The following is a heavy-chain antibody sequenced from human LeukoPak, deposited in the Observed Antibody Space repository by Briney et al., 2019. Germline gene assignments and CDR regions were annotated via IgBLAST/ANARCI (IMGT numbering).Heavy chain of an antibody. CDR2: ISRSTTYI. Sequence: PGGSLRLSCAASGFTFSSYSMHWVRQAPGKGLEWVSPISRSTTYIYYADSLKGRFTISRDNAKNSLYLQMNSLRAEDTAVYYCARDLIYASGDYWGQGTLVTVSS. J-gene: IGHJ4*02. V-gene: IGHV3-21*01. CDR3: ARDLIYASGDY. CDR1: GFTFSSYS. D-gene: IGHD3-10*01.